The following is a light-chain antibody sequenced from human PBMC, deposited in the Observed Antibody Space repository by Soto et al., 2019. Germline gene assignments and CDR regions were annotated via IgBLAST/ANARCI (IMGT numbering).Light chain of an antibody. V-gene: IGKV3-15*01. J-gene: IGKJ4*01. CDR2: GAS. CDR1: QSVSSSY. CDR3: QQYNNWPPL. Sequence: EIVFTHSPCTLSLSPLERATLSCRASQSVSSSYLAWYQQKPGQAPRLLIYGASTRATGIPARFSGSGSGTEFTLTISSLQSEDFAVYYCQQYNNWPPLFGGGTKVDIK.